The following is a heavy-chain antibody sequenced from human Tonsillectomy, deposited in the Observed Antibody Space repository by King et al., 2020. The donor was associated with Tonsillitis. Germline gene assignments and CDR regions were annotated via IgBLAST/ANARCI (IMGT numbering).Heavy chain of an antibody. V-gene: IGHV1-69*04. Sequence: INWVRQAPGQGLEWMGRIIPILGIANYAQKFQGRVTITADKSTSTAYRELSSLRSEDTAVYYCARDGPGIAAAGNFDYWVQGTLVIVSS. CDR2: IIPILGIA. J-gene: IGHJ4*02. D-gene: IGHD6-13*01. CDR3: ARDGPGIAAAGNFDY.